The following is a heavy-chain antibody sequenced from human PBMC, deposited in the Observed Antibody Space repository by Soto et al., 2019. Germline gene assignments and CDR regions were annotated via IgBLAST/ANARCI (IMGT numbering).Heavy chain of an antibody. CDR2: ISSGSDYL. D-gene: IGHD2-15*01. CDR3: ASEFCSGGSCYARIFDY. Sequence: VGSLRLSCVAFGFAFDTYAMHWVRQSPGKGLEWVAFISSGSDYLYYADSVKGRFTISRDNAKTSLYLQMNSLTEDDTALYYCASEFCSGGSCYARIFDYWGQGSLVTVSS. J-gene: IGHJ4*02. CDR1: GFAFDTYA. V-gene: IGHV3-21*04.